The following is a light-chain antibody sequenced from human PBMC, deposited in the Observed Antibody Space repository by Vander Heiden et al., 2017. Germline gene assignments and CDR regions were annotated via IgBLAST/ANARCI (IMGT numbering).Light chain of an antibody. J-gene: IGLJ1*01. CDR2: EVN. V-gene: IGLV2-14*01. Sequence: QSALTQPASASWSPRQSITISCTGTSSDVGGYNYVSWYQQYPGKVPKLIIYEVNNRPSGVSNRFSGSKSGNTASLTISGLQSEDEANYYCSSYTPSSTLEVFGRGTMVSVL. CDR3: SSYTPSSTLEV. CDR1: SSDVGGYNY.